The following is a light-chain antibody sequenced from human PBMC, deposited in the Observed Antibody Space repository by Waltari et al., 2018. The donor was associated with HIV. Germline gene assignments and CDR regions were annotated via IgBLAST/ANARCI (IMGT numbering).Light chain of an antibody. CDR1: QSVRSG. CDR3: QQYSDWPPFT. V-gene: IGKV3-15*01. J-gene: IGKJ4*01. Sequence: EIVMTQSPATLSVSQGERATLSCRASQSVRSGLAWYQQKPGQPPRLLIYAASTRATGIPARFSGSGSGTEFTLTISSLQSEDFAVYYCQQYSDWPPFTFGGGTKVEIK. CDR2: AAS.